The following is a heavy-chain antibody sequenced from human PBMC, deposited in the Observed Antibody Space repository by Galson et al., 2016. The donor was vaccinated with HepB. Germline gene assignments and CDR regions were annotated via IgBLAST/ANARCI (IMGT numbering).Heavy chain of an antibody. CDR2: INGNGGT. J-gene: IGHJ5*02. D-gene: IGHD3-22*01. CDR1: GYTFTGSS. CDR3: TRDRNYYNGSAYYIWFDP. Sequence: SVKVSCKASGYTFTGSSIHWVRQAPGQGLEWMGRINGNGGTNYAQKFHDRVTMTRDTSISTAFLELSRLRSDDTAVYYCTRDRNYYNGSAYYIWFDPWGQGTLVAVSS. V-gene: IGHV1-2*06.